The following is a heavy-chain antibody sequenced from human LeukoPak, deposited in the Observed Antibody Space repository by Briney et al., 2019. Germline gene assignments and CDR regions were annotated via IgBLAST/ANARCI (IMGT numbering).Heavy chain of an antibody. Sequence: SETLSLTCTVSGGSISGYYWSWIRQPAGKGLEWIGRSYTSGNTNYNPSLKSRVNMSVDMSKNQFSLKLSSVTAADTAVYYCAREGIAAGGRGLEYWGQGTLVTVSS. CDR3: AREGIAAGGRGLEY. V-gene: IGHV4-4*07. CDR1: GGSISGYY. CDR2: SYTSGNT. J-gene: IGHJ4*02. D-gene: IGHD6-13*01.